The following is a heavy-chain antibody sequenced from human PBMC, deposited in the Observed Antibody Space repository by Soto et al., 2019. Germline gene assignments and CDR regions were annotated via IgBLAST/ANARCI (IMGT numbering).Heavy chain of an antibody. CDR3: AKETLQLVTPGSYYFYFMDV. V-gene: IGHV3-9*01. Sequence: EVQVVESGGGLVQPGRSLRLSCAASGFSFDDYAMHWVRQAPGKGLEWISGITWNSGSIEYADSVKGRFTISRDNAKNSLYLQMNSLRVEDTALNYCAKETLQLVTPGSYYFYFMDVWGKGTTVTVSS. CDR1: GFSFDDYA. CDR2: ITWNSGSI. J-gene: IGHJ6*03. D-gene: IGHD2-21*02.